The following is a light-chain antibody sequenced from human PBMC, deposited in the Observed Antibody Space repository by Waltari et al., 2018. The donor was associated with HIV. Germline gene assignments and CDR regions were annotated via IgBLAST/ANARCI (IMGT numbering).Light chain of an antibody. V-gene: IGLV1-44*01. CDR1: FSNIGSNT. CDR3: AVWDDSLSEYV. Sequence: QSVLTQPPSASGAPGQRVTISCSGSFSNIGSNTVNWYQQLPGTAPRLLIFGSSQRPSGFPDRFSGSRSDTSASLDISGLHSEDEGDYYCAVWDDSLSEYVFATGTKVFVL. J-gene: IGLJ1*01. CDR2: GSS.